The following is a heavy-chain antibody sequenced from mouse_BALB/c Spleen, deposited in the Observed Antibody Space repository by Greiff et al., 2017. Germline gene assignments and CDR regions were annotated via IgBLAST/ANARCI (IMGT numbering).Heavy chain of an antibody. CDR2: IWAGGST. CDR1: GFSLTSYG. J-gene: IGHJ1*01. CDR3: ARDKVYGSRRDWYFDV. D-gene: IGHD1-1*01. V-gene: IGHV2-9*02. Sequence: VNVVESGPGLVAPSQSLSITCTVSGFSLTSYGVHWVRQPPGKGLEWLGVIWAGGSTNYNSALMSRLSISKDNSKSQVFLKMNSLQTDDTAMYYCARDKVYGSRRDWYFDVWGAGTTVTVSS.